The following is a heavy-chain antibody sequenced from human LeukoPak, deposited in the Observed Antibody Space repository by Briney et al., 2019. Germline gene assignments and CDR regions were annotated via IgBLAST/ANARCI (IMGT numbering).Heavy chain of an antibody. CDR2: IHHSGSA. D-gene: IGHD2-21*01. V-gene: IGHV4-38-2*02. CDR3: ARLPHCAGGKCRDGGVHIDY. Sequence: SETLSLTCSVSGYSISRGYYWGWIRQPPGQGLEWIGSIHHSGSAYYKSSLKSRVTISVDTSRNQFSMKLSSVTAADTAVYYCARLPHCAGGKCRDGGVHIDYWGQGTLVTVSS. J-gene: IGHJ4*02. CDR1: GYSISRGYY.